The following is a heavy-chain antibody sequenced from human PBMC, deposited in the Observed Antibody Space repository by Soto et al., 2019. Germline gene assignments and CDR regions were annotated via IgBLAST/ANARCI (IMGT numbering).Heavy chain of an antibody. J-gene: IGHJ4*01. D-gene: IGHD5-18*01. CDR2: ISGSGGST. V-gene: IGHV3-23*01. CDR3: AKLTWIQLWSRNCVLDY. CDR1: GFTFSSYA. Sequence: GGSLRLSCAASGFTFSSYAMSWVRQAPGKGLEWVSAISGSGGSTYYADSVKGRFTISRDNSKNTLHLHMSGLTTEDTAVYYCAKLTWIQLWSRNCVLDYWGHGTLVTVSS.